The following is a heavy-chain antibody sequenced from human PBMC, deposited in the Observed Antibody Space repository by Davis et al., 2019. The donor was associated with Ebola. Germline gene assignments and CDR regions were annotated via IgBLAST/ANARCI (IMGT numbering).Heavy chain of an antibody. CDR2: IYPGDSDT. V-gene: IGHV5-51*01. D-gene: IGHD3-3*02. Sequence: PGGSLRLSCKGSGYTFPTYWIGWVRQMPGKGLEWLGIIYPGDSDTRYSPSFQGQVTISADKSISTAYLQWSSLKASDTAMYYCARRGGWSGAFLDYWGQGTLVTVSS. CDR3: ARRGGWSGAFLDY. CDR1: GYTFPTYW. J-gene: IGHJ4*02.